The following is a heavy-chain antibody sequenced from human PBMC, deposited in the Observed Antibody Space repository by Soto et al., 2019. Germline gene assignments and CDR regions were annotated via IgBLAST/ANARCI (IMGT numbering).Heavy chain of an antibody. CDR2: INHSGST. D-gene: IGHD3-10*01. CDR1: GGSFSGYY. CDR3: ARMVSRSGSYWYYYYGMDV. Sequence: SETLSLTCAVYGGSFSGYYWGWIRQPPGKGLEWIGEINHSGSTNYNPSLKSRVTISVDTSKNQFSLKLSSVTAADTAVYYCARMVSRSGSYWYYYYGMDVWGQGTTVTVSS. J-gene: IGHJ6*02. V-gene: IGHV4-34*01.